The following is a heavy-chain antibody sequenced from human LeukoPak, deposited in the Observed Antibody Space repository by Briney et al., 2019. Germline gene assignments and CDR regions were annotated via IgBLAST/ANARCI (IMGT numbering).Heavy chain of an antibody. CDR2: IYYSGST. CDR3: ARDSDFWSGCYYFDY. J-gene: IGHJ4*02. V-gene: IGHV4-30-4*08. Sequence: SETLSLTCTVSGGSISRADYYWSWIRQPPGKGLEWIGYIYYSGSTYYNPSLKSRATISVDTSKSQFSLKLSSVTAADTAVYYCARDSDFWSGCYYFDYWGQGTLVTVSS. D-gene: IGHD3-3*01. CDR1: GGSISRADYY.